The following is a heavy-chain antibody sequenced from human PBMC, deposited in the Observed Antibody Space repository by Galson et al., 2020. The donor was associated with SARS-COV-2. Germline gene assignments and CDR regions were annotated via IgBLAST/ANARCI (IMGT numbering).Heavy chain of an antibody. CDR3: AREVSGSYCLYGMDV. V-gene: IGHV1-69*06. Sequence: SVKVSCKASRGTFSDYAFSWVRQAPAQGLEWMGGIMPISGTTNYAQKFQGRVTITADKSTRTAYMAPSSLRSEETAGYYCAREVSGSYCLYGMDVWGQGTPVTVSS. J-gene: IGHJ6*02. CDR2: IMPISGTT. D-gene: IGHD1-26*01. CDR1: RGTFSDYA.